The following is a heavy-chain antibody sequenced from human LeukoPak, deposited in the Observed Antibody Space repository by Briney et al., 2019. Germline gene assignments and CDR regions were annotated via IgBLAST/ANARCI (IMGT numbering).Heavy chain of an antibody. CDR3: ARHRRGFDY. CDR1: GGSISIYY. J-gene: IGHJ4*02. Sequence: SETLSLTCTVSGGSISIYYWRWIRQPPGKGLEWIGYIYYSGSTNYNPSLKSRVTISVDTSKNQFSLKLSSVTAADTAVYYCARHRRGFDYWGQGTLVTVSS. CDR2: IYYSGST. V-gene: IGHV4-59*13.